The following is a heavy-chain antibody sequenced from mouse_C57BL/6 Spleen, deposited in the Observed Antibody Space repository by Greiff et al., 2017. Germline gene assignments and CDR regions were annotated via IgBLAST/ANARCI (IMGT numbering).Heavy chain of an antibody. Sequence: VQLQQSGAELVRPGASVKLSCTASGFNIKDDYMHWVKQRPEQGLEWIGWIDPENGDTEYASKFQGKATITADTSANTAYLQLRSLTSEDTAVYYCTSLYYGNRYAMDYWGQGTSVTVSS. CDR1: GFNIKDDY. D-gene: IGHD2-1*01. J-gene: IGHJ4*01. CDR3: TSLYYGNRYAMDY. CDR2: IDPENGDT. V-gene: IGHV14-4*01.